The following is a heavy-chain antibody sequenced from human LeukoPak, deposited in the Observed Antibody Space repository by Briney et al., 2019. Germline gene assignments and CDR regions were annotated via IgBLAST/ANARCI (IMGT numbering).Heavy chain of an antibody. V-gene: IGHV3-30*02. CDR3: AKAAYCTSTSCHFSGYAQRPLDS. D-gene: IGHD2-2*01. J-gene: IGHJ4*02. CDR2: IRYDGSNK. Sequence: PGGSLRLSCAASGFTFSSYGMHWVRQAPGKGLEWVAFIRYDGSNKYYADSVKGRFTNSRDNSKNTMYLQMNSLRVEDTAVYYCAKAAYCTSTSCHFSGYAQRPLDSWGQGTLVTVSS. CDR1: GFTFSSYG.